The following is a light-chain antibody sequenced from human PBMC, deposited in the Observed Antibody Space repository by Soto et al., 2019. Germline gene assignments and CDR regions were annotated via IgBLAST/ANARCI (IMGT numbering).Light chain of an antibody. Sequence: DIQMTQSPSSLSASVGDRVTITCRASQSISSYLNWYQQKPGKAPKLLIYAAASLQSGVPSRFSAMVSGIDFIFIISSLQPEDFATYYCQHSYSTPWTFGQGTKVEIK. V-gene: IGKV1-39*01. J-gene: IGKJ1*01. CDR3: QHSYSTPWT. CDR1: QSISSY. CDR2: AAA.